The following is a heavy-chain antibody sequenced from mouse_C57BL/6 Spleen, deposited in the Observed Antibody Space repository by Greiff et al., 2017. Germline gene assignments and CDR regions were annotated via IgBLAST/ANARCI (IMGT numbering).Heavy chain of an antibody. CDR2: IHPNSGST. D-gene: IGHD2-1*01. CDR1: GYTFTSYW. V-gene: IGHV1-64*01. CDR3: AKPIYYGNYWYFDV. Sequence: QVQLQQPGAELVKPGASVKLSCKASGYTFTSYWMHWVKQRPGQGLEWIGMIHPNSGSTNYNEKFKSKATLTVDKSSSTAYMQLSSLTSEDSAVYYCAKPIYYGNYWYFDVWGTGTTVTVSS. J-gene: IGHJ1*03.